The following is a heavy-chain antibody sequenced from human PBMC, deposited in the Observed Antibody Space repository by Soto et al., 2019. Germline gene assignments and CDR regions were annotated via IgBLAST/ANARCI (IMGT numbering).Heavy chain of an antibody. CDR1: GFTFDDYA. Sequence: GGSLRLSCAASGFTFDDYAMHWVRQAPGKGLEWVSGISWNSGSIGYADSVKGRFTISRDNAKNSLYLQMNSLRAEDTALYYCAKGRFSSSGYFDYWGQGTLVTVSS. CDR2: ISWNSGSI. V-gene: IGHV3-9*01. J-gene: IGHJ4*02. CDR3: AKGRFSSSGYFDY. D-gene: IGHD6-13*01.